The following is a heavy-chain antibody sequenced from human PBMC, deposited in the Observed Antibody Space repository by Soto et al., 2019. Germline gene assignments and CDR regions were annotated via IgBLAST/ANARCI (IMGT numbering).Heavy chain of an antibody. D-gene: IGHD3-22*01. Sequence: QVQLVQSGAGVKKPGSSVKVSCKASGCTFSSYAISWVRQAPGQGLEWMGGIIPIFGTANYAQQFKGRVTITADESKRTAYIELSRRRYEDTAVYYCAVTNYCDSSGYSGWYFDLWGRGTLVTVSS. CDR2: IIPIFGTA. CDR1: GCTFSSYA. V-gene: IGHV1-69*12. J-gene: IGHJ2*01. CDR3: AVTNYCDSSGYSGWYFDL.